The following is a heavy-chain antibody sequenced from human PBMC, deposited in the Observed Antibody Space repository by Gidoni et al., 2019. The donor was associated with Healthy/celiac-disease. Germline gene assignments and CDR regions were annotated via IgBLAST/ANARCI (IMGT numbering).Heavy chain of an antibody. Sequence: QVTLKESGPVLVKPTETLTLTCTVCGCSRSNARMGVSWIRQPPGKALEWLAHIFSNDEKSYSTSLKSRLTISKDTSNSQVGITMTNMDPVDTATYSCARILVSVIVGATGAFDIWGQGTMVTVSS. CDR1: GCSRSNARMG. J-gene: IGHJ3*02. CDR2: IFSNDEK. V-gene: IGHV2-26*01. D-gene: IGHD1-26*01. CDR3: ARILVSVIVGATGAFDI.